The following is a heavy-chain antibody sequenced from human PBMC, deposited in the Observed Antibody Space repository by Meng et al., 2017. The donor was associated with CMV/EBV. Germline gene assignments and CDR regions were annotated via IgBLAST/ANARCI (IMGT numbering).Heavy chain of an antibody. CDR2: IIPIFGTA. J-gene: IGHJ6*02. D-gene: IGHD3-22*01. Sequence: SVKVSCKASGGNFGTYAISWVRQAPGQGLGWMGGIIPIFGTASFAQKFQGRVTITTDESTAYMELSSLRSEDAAVYYCARTRYDSSGYDAYYYYAMDVWGQGTTVTVSS. CDR3: ARTRYDSSGYDAYYYYAMDV. V-gene: IGHV1-69*05. CDR1: GGNFGTYA.